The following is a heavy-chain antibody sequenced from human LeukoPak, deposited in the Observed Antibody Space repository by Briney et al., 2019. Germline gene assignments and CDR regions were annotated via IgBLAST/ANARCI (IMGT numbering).Heavy chain of an antibody. V-gene: IGHV3-23*01. J-gene: IGHJ6*02. CDR1: GFTFSSYA. Sequence: GGSLRLSCAASGFTFSSYAMSWVRQAPGKGLEWVSAISGSGGSTHYADSVKGRFTISRDNSKNTLYLQMNSLRAEDTAVYYCAKDRLWFGELFMGYYGMDVWGQGTTVTVSS. D-gene: IGHD3-10*01. CDR3: AKDRLWFGELFMGYYGMDV. CDR2: ISGSGGST.